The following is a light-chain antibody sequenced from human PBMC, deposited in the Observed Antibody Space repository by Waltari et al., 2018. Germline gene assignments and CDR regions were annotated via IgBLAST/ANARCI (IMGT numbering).Light chain of an antibody. V-gene: IGLV2-14*03. J-gene: IGLJ2*01. CDR1: GSGVGASDF. CDR3: SSQTLDGVVL. CDR2: DVT. Sequence: QSALTQPASVSGSPGQSITISCSGIGSGVGASDFVSWFQLHPGQAPQVIIYDVTNRPAGVSDRFSASKSADTASLTISGLQPEDEGDYYCSSQTLDGVVLFGGGTKLTVL.